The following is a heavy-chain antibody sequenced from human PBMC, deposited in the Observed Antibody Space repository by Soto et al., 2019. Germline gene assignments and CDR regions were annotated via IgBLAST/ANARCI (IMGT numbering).Heavy chain of an antibody. V-gene: IGHV3-66*01. Sequence: GASLKISCAASGFTASSNYISWVRQAPGKQLEWVSVIYSGGRPYYADSVKGRFTISRDNSKNTLYLQMNSLRAEDTAVYYCARERIPTGMDVWGQGTTVTVS. CDR2: IYSGGRP. CDR1: GFTASSNY. J-gene: IGHJ6*02. CDR3: ARERIPTGMDV.